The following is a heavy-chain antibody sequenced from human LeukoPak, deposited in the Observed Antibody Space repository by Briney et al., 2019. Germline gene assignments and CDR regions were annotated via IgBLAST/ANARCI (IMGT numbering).Heavy chain of an antibody. CDR3: ARDRFYYGSGSYLKYFDY. Sequence: GGSLKLSCAASGFTFSSYSMNWVRQAPGKGLEWISSISSSSSYIYYADSVKGRFAISRDNAKNSLYLQMNSLRAEDTAVYCCARDRFYYGSGSYLKYFDYWGQGTLVTVSS. V-gene: IGHV3-21*01. D-gene: IGHD3-10*01. J-gene: IGHJ4*02. CDR1: GFTFSSYS. CDR2: ISSSSSYI.